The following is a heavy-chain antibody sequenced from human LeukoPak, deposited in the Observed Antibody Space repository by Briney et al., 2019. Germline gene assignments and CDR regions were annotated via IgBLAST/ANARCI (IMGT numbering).Heavy chain of an antibody. J-gene: IGHJ4*02. V-gene: IGHV3-30*03. D-gene: IGHD3-10*01. Sequence: GRSLRLSCAASGFTFKNYVIHWVRQAPGKGLEWVAVVSYVGSIKYYADSVKGRFTISRDNSKNTLYLQMSSLRAEDTAVYYCAREGYYGSGTPSFYFDFWGQGTLVSLSS. CDR3: AREGYYGSGTPSFYFDF. CDR1: GFTFKNYV. CDR2: VSYVGSIK.